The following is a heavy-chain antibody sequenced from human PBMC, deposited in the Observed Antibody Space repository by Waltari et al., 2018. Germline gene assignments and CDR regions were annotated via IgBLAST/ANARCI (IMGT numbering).Heavy chain of an antibody. CDR3: ARDRAVTWAGFDY. V-gene: IGHV1-69*14. CDR2: IMPIYGTA. J-gene: IGHJ4*02. Sequence: QVQLVQSGAEVKKPGSSVKVSCKASGGTFSSYAISWVRQCPGQGLEWMGGIMPIYGTANYAQKFQGRVTITADKSTSTAYMELSSLRAEDTAVYYWARDRAVTWAGFDYWGQGTLVTVSS. D-gene: IGHD4-17*01. CDR1: GGTFSSYA.